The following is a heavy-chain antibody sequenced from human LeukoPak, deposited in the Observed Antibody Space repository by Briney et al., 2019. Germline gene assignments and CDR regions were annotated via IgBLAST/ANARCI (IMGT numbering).Heavy chain of an antibody. CDR3: ARDYYGSGSYFDY. V-gene: IGHV4-59*01. J-gene: IGHJ4*02. D-gene: IGHD3-10*01. CDR1: GGSISGYY. Sequence: SETLSLTCTVSGGSISGYYWSWIRQPPGKGLEWIGYIYYSGSTNYNPSLKSRVTISVDTPKNQFSLKLSSVTAADTAVYYCARDYYGSGSYFDYWGQGTLVTVSS. CDR2: IYYSGST.